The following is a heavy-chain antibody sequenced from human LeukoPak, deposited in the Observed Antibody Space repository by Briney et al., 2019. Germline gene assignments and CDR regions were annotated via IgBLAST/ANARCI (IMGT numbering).Heavy chain of an antibody. CDR3: ARQSGIAVAGSFVDAFDI. Sequence: GESLKISCKGSGYSFTSYWISWVRQMPRKGLEWMGRIDSSDSYTNYSPSFQGHVTISADKSISTAYLQWSSLKASDTAMYYCARQSGIAVAGSFVDAFDIWGQGTMVTVSS. D-gene: IGHD6-19*01. V-gene: IGHV5-10-1*01. J-gene: IGHJ3*02. CDR1: GYSFTSYW. CDR2: IDSSDSYT.